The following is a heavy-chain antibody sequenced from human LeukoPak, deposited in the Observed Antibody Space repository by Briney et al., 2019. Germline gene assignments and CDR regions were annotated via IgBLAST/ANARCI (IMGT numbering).Heavy chain of an antibody. CDR3: AKDQFVVVVAALDY. Sequence: PGGSLRLSCAASGFTFSSYAMSWVRQAPGKGLEWVSAISGSGGSTYYADSVKGRFTISRDNSKNTLYLQMNSLRAEDRAVYYCAKDQFVVVVAALDYWGQGTLVTVSS. J-gene: IGHJ4*02. CDR1: GFTFSSYA. V-gene: IGHV3-23*01. D-gene: IGHD2-15*01. CDR2: ISGSGGST.